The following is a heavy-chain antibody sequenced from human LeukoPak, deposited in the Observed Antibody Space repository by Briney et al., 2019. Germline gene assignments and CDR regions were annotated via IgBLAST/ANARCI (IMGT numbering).Heavy chain of an antibody. CDR1: GGSFSGYY. J-gene: IGHJ4*02. V-gene: IGHV4-34*01. CDR3: ATPSTDYGDYVVLDY. D-gene: IGHD4-17*01. Sequence: SETLSLTCAVYGGSFSGYYWSWIRQPPGKGLEWIGEINHSGSTNYNPSLKSRVTISVDTSKNQFSLKLSSVTAADTAVYYCATPSTDYGDYVVLDYWGQGTLVTVSS. CDR2: INHSGST.